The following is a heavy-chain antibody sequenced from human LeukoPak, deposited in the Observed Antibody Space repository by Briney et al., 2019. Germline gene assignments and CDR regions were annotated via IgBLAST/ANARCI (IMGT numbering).Heavy chain of an antibody. V-gene: IGHV3-23*01. Sequence: SGGSLRLSCAASGFTFRSYTMTWVRQAPGKGLEWVSALNAGGDATYYADSVKGRFTISRDNSKNTLYLQMNSLSAEDTALYYCAKGLWAAPHTFDIWGQGTMVTVSS. CDR3: AKGLWAAPHTFDI. CDR2: LNAGGDAT. D-gene: IGHD6-13*01. J-gene: IGHJ3*02. CDR1: GFTFRSYT.